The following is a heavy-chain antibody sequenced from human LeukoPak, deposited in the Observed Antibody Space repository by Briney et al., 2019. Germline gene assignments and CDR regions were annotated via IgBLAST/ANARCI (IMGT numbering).Heavy chain of an antibody. V-gene: IGHV3-21*01. CDR2: ISSSSNYI. CDR3: ARDEGVSFDD. J-gene: IGHJ4*02. Sequence: GGSLRLSCVTSGFTFSAYNMNWVRQAPGKGLEWVSCISSSSNYIYYADSVKGRFTISRDNAKNSLYLQMNSLRAEDTAVYYCARDEGVSFDDRGQGTLVTV. CDR1: GFTFSAYN.